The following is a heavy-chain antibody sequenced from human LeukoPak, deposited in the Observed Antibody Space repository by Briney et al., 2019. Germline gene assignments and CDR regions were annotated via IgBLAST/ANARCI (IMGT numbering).Heavy chain of an antibody. V-gene: IGHV4-39*07. Sequence: SETLSLTCAVSGGSISSNNWWSWIRQPAGKGLEWIGSIYYSGSTYYNPSLKSRVTISVDTSKNQFSLKLSSVTAADTAVYYCARAGGGSYYDYWGQGTLVTVSS. D-gene: IGHD1-26*01. J-gene: IGHJ4*02. CDR2: IYYSGST. CDR3: ARAGGGSYYDY. CDR1: GGSISSNNW.